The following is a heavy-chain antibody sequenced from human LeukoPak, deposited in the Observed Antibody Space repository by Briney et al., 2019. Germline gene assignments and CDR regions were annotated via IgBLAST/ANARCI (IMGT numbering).Heavy chain of an antibody. CDR1: GFIFSDYG. Sequence: GGSLRLSCAASGFIFSDYGMHWVRQAPGKGLEWVSGISSSGSGGNTYYADSVKGRFTISRDSSKNTLFLHMNTLRAEDTAIYYCANDRTVGASYWYFDLWGRGTLVTVSS. V-gene: IGHV3-23*01. CDR3: ANDRTVGASYWYFDL. CDR2: ISSSGSGGNT. J-gene: IGHJ2*01. D-gene: IGHD1-26*01.